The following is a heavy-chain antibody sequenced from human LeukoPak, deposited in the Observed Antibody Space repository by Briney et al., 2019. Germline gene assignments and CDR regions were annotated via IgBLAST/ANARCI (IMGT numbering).Heavy chain of an antibody. V-gene: IGHV3-30*02. CDR2: IRYDGSNK. CDR1: GFTFSSYG. J-gene: IGHJ4*02. Sequence: GGSLRLSCAASGFTFSSYGMHWVRQAPGKGLEWVAFIRYDGSNKYYADSVKGRFTISRDNSKNTLYLQMNSLRAEDTAVYYCAKDSGRFLEWLTGFDYWGQGTLVTVSS. CDR3: AKDSGRFLEWLTGFDY. D-gene: IGHD3-3*01.